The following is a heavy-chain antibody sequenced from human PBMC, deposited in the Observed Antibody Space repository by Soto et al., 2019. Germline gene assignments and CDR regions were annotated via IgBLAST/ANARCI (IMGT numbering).Heavy chain of an antibody. CDR2: INSRGSRR. J-gene: IGHJ6*02. Sequence: EVKLLESGGGMVRPGGSLRLSCAASGFTFTRYALTWVRQAPGKGLEWVSTINSRGSRRYHADSVKGRFAISRDNSNKTLNLQMNSLRVEDTAVYYCAPLLLEDFWRGSPPLNNVDVWGQGTAVSVSS. V-gene: IGHV3-23*01. D-gene: IGHD3-3*01. CDR3: APLLLEDFWRGSPPLNNVDV. CDR1: GFTFTRYA.